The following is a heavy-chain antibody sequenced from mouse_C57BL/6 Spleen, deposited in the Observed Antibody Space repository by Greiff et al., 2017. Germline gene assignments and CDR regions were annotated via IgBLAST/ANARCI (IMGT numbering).Heavy chain of an antibody. CDR2: IDPETGGT. CDR3: KVTTVVEGWYFDV. Sequence: VQLQQSGAELVRPGASVTLSCKASGYTFTDYEMHWVKQTPVHGLEWIGAIDPETGGTAYNQKFKGKAILTADKSSSTAYMELRSLTSEDSAVYYCKVTTVVEGWYFDVWGTGTTVTVSS. V-gene: IGHV1-15*01. J-gene: IGHJ1*03. D-gene: IGHD1-1*01. CDR1: GYTFTDYE.